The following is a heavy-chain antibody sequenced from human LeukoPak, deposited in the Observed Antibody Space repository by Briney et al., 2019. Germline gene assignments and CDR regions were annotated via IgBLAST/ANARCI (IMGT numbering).Heavy chain of an antibody. CDR1: GFTFSRYW. Sequence: GGSLRLSCAASGFTFSRYWMSWVRQAPGKGLEWVANIKQDGSEKYYVDSVKGRFTISRDNAKNSLYLQMDSLRAEDTAVYYCATTGGGWSLYYWGQGTLVTVSS. D-gene: IGHD1-26*01. CDR3: ATTGGGWSLYY. J-gene: IGHJ4*02. CDR2: IKQDGSEK. V-gene: IGHV3-7*01.